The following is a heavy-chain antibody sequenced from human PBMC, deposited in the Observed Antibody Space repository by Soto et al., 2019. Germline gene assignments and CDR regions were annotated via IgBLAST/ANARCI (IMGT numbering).Heavy chain of an antibody. J-gene: IGHJ6*03. CDR2: IYYSGST. V-gene: IGHV4-59*08. CDR1: GGSISSYY. D-gene: IGHD5-12*01. Sequence: PSETLSLTCTVSGGSISSYYWSWIRQPPGKGLEWIGYIYYSGSTNYNPSLKSRVTISVDTSKNQFSLKLSSVTAADTAVYYCARGERGYSGYDFDYYYYMDVWGKGTTVTVSS. CDR3: ARGERGYSGYDFDYYYYMDV.